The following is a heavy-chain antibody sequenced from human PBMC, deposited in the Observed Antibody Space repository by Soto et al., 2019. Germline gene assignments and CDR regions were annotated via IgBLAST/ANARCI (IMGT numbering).Heavy chain of an antibody. D-gene: IGHD3-10*01. Sequence: SETLSLTCTVSGGSISSGGYYWSWIRQHPGKGLEWIGYIYYSGSTYYNPSLKSRVTISVDTSKNQFSLKLSSVTAADTAVYYCVLWPPYYFDYWGQGTLVTVSS. J-gene: IGHJ4*02. CDR2: IYYSGST. V-gene: IGHV4-31*03. CDR1: GGSISSGGYY. CDR3: VLWPPYYFDY.